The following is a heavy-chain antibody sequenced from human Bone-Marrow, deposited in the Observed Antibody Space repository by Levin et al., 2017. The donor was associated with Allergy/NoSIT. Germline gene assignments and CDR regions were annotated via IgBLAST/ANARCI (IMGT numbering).Heavy chain of an antibody. Sequence: QPGGSLRLSCAASGFSVRTNYMSWVRQAPGKGLEWVSIIHSGDTAYYADSVKGRFTISRDNSKNMLYLQMNSLRPEDTAVYYCARELNTVTTTAYYFDYWGQGTLVTVSS. CDR2: IHSGDTA. CDR1: GFSVRTNY. D-gene: IGHD4-17*01. CDR3: ARELNTVTTTAYYFDY. J-gene: IGHJ4*02. V-gene: IGHV3-66*02.